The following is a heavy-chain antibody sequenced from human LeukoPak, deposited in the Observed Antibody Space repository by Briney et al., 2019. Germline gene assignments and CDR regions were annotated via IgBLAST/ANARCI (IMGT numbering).Heavy chain of an antibody. CDR2: ISYDGSNK. J-gene: IGHJ4*02. Sequence: PGGSLRLSCAASGXTFSSYGVHWVRQAPGKGLEWVAVISYDGSNKYYADSVKGRFTISRDNSKNTLYLQMNSLRAEDTAVYYCAKVGTYYDFWSGYSYFDYWGQGTLVTVSS. D-gene: IGHD3-3*01. V-gene: IGHV3-30*18. CDR3: AKVGTYYDFWSGYSYFDY. CDR1: GXTFSSYG.